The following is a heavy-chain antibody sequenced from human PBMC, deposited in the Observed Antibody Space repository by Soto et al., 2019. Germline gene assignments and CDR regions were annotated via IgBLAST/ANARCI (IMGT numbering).Heavy chain of an antibody. D-gene: IGHD5-18*01. J-gene: IGHJ4*02. CDR2: ISAYNGNT. CDR1: GYTFTSYG. CDR3: ASSLLVGYGLEGEGE. Sequence: QVRLVQSGAEVKKPGASVKVSCKASGYTFTSYGISWVRQAPGQGLEWMGWISAYNGNTKYAQKLQGRVTMTTDTSTSTAYMELRSLRSDDTAVYYCASSLLVGYGLEGEGEWGQGTLVTVSS. V-gene: IGHV1-18*01.